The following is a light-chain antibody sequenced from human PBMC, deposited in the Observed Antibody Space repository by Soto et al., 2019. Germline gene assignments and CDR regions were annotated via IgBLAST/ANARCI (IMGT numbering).Light chain of an antibody. CDR1: QSVSSN. CDR2: GAS. V-gene: IGKV3-15*01. CDR3: QQYTDWPLLT. Sequence: EIVMTQSPATLSVSPGERATLSCRASQSVSSNLAWYQQKLGQTPRLLIYGASTRATGIPARFSGSGSGTEFTLTISRLQSEDFAVYFCQQYTDWPLLTFGGGTKVEIK. J-gene: IGKJ4*01.